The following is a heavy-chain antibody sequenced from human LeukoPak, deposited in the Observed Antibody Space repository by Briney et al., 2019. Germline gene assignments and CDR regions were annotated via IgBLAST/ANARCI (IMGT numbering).Heavy chain of an antibody. J-gene: IGHJ5*02. CDR3: ARPTRYLMGFDP. V-gene: IGHV3-66*04. Sequence: GGSLRLSCAASGFTVSSNYMSWVRQAPGKGLEWVSVIYSGGSTYYADSVKGRFTISRDNSKNALYLQMNSLRAEDTAVYYCARPTRYLMGFDPWGQGTLVTVSS. CDR1: GFTVSSNY. CDR2: IYSGGST. D-gene: IGHD2-2*02.